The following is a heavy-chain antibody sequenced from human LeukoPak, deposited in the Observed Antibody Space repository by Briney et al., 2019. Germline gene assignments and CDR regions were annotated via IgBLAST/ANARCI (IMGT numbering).Heavy chain of an antibody. Sequence: ASVKVSCKASGGTFSSYAISWVRQAPGQGLEWMGIINPSGGSTSYAQKFQGRVTMTRDTSTSTVYMELSSLRSEDTAVYYCARDGSRYCSSTSCYAFDYWGQGTLVTVSS. CDR1: GGTFSSYA. CDR3: ARDGSRYCSSTSCYAFDY. V-gene: IGHV1-46*01. J-gene: IGHJ4*02. D-gene: IGHD2-2*01. CDR2: INPSGGST.